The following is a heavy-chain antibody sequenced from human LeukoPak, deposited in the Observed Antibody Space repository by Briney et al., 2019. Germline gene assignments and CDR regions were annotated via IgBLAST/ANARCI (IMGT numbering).Heavy chain of an antibody. CDR1: GFTFSSYA. Sequence: PGGSLRLSCADSGFTFSSYAMSWFRQAPGKGLEWVWGISGSGATTYYADSVKGRLPISRDNSKNTLYLQLNSLRAEDTAVYYCAKDVGAASPKYFQYWGQGTLVTVSS. CDR3: AKDVGAASPKYFQY. J-gene: IGHJ1*01. V-gene: IGHV3-23*01. CDR2: ISGSGATT. D-gene: IGHD6-25*01.